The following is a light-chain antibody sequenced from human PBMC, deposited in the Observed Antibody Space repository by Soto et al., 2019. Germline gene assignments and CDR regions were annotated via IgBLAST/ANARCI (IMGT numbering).Light chain of an antibody. CDR2: GAS. J-gene: IGKJ3*01. Sequence: EIVLTQSPGTLSLSPGERATLSCRASQSVSSSYLAWYQQKPGQAPRLLIYGASSRATGIPDRFSGSGSGTHFTLTISRLEPEDFAVYYCQQYASSPVFTFGPGTKVHIK. CDR1: QSVSSSY. V-gene: IGKV3-20*01. CDR3: QQYASSPVFT.